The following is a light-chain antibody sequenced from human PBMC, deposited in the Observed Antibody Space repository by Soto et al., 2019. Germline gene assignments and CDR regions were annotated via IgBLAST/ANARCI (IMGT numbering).Light chain of an antibody. V-gene: IGKV1-33*01. CDR3: QQFENFPLT. CDR1: QDIRKN. J-gene: IGKJ4*01. CDR2: DAS. Sequence: DIQMTQSPSSLSASVGDRVTITCQASQDIRKNLNWYQQKPGRAPKVVIRDASNLETGVPSRFSGSGSGTDFTFTISSLQPEDFATYYCQQFENFPLTFGGGTKVDIK.